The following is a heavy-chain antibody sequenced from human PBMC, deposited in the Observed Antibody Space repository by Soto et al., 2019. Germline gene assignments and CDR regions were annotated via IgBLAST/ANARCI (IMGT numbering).Heavy chain of an antibody. V-gene: IGHV4-31*03. J-gene: IGHJ5*02. CDR3: ARGISGFVSSRRRDNWFDP. D-gene: IGHD2-15*01. CDR1: GGSISSGGYY. Sequence: SETLSLPCTVSGGSISSGGYYWSWIRQHPGKGLEWIGYIYYSGSTYYNPSLKSRVTISVDTSKNQFSLKLSSVTAADTAMYYCARGISGFVSSRRRDNWFDPWGQGTLVTVSS. CDR2: IYYSGST.